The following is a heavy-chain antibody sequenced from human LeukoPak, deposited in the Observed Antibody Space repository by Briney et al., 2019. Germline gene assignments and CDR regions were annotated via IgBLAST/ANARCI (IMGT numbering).Heavy chain of an antibody. J-gene: IGHJ4*02. CDR2: IIPIFGTA. CDR3: ARDRAPDCGGNSGIPYY. V-gene: IGHV1-69*05. CDR1: GCTFSSYA. D-gene: IGHD4-23*01. Sequence: SVKVSCKASGCTFSSYAISWVRQAPGQGLEWMGRIIPIFGTANYAQKFQGRVTITTDESTSTAYMELSSLRSEDTAVYYCARDRAPDCGGNSGIPYYWAQGTLVTVSS.